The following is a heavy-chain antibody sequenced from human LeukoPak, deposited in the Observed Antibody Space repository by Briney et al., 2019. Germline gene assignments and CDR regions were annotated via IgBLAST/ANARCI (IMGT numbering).Heavy chain of an antibody. Sequence: GGSLRLSCAASGFTFSSYEMNWVRQAPGKGLEWVSYISSSGSTIYYADSVKGRFTISRDNSKNTVYLQMNRLGAEDTAMYYCARGPNYDTLFSDWGQGTVVTVSS. CDR2: ISSSGSTI. CDR1: GFTFSSYE. V-gene: IGHV3-48*03. CDR3: ARGPNYDTLFSD. J-gene: IGHJ4*02. D-gene: IGHD3-22*01.